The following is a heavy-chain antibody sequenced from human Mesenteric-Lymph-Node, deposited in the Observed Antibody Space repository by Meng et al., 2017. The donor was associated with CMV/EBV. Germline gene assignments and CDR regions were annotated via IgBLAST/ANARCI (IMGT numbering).Heavy chain of an antibody. CDR2: IYSGGSST. CDR1: GFTFSSYA. Sequence: GESLKISCAASGFTFSSYAMSWVRQAPGKGLEWVSVIYSGGSSTYYADSVKGRFTISRDNAKNSLYLQINSLRAEDTAVYYCARGFGYCSGGNCYVGGVDYWGQGTLVTVSS. D-gene: IGHD2-15*01. V-gene: IGHV3-23*03. J-gene: IGHJ4*02. CDR3: ARGFGYCSGGNCYVGGVDY.